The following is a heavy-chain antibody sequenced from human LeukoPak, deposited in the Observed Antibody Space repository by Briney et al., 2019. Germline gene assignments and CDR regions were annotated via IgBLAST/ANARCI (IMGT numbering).Heavy chain of an antibody. V-gene: IGHV3-7*04. CDR3: VRGFCSSTSCLRRLDY. D-gene: IGHD2-2*01. Sequence: AGGSLRLSCAASGFTFSSYWMSWVRQAPGKGLEWVANIKQDGSEKYYVDSVKCRFTISRDNAKNSLYLQMNSLRAEDTAVYYCVRGFCSSTSCLRRLDYWGQGTLVTVSS. CDR2: IKQDGSEK. CDR1: GFTFSSYW. J-gene: IGHJ4*02.